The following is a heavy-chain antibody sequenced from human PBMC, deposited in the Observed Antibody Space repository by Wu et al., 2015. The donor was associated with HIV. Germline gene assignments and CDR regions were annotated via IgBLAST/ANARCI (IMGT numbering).Heavy chain of an antibody. CDR3: ARSSLGSQYDSSGYNDY. D-gene: IGHD3-22*01. Sequence: QVQLLQSGAEMKKPAASVKVSCKASGYIFIAYFIHWVRQAPGHGLEWMGRINPHSGATIYAQKFQGRVTMTRDTSTTTADMELRRLRFDDTAVYYCARSSLGSQYDSSGYNDYWGQGTLVTVSS. V-gene: IGHV1-2*06. CDR1: GYIFIAYF. J-gene: IGHJ4*02. CDR2: INPHSGAT.